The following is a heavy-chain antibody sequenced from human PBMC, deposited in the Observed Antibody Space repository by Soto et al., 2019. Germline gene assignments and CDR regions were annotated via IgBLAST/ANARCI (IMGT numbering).Heavy chain of an antibody. Sequence: SETLSLTCTVSGGSISSGGYYWSWIRQHPGKGLEWIGYIYYSGSTYYNPSLKSRVTISVDTSKNQFSLKLSSVTAADTAVYYCARDRVFWSGYSQEDIDYYYYGMDVWGQGTTVNVSS. CDR3: ARDRVFWSGYSQEDIDYYYYGMDV. V-gene: IGHV4-31*03. J-gene: IGHJ6*02. D-gene: IGHD3-3*01. CDR2: IYYSGST. CDR1: GGSISSGGYY.